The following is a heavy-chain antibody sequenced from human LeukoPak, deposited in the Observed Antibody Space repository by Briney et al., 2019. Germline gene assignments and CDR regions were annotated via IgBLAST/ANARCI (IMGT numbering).Heavy chain of an antibody. D-gene: IGHD3-3*01. V-gene: IGHV3-21*01. Sequence: GGSLRLSCAASGFTFSSYSMNWVRQAPGKGLEWVSSISSSSSYIYYADSVKGRFTISRDNAKNSLYLQMNSLRAEDTAVYYCARCLVQRLRFLEWYYYGMDVWGQGTTVTVSS. CDR2: ISSSSSYI. J-gene: IGHJ6*02. CDR3: ARCLVQRLRFLEWYYYGMDV. CDR1: GFTFSSYS.